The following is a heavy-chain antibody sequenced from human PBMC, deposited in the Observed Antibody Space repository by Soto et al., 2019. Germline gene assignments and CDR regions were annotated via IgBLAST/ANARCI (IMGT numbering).Heavy chain of an antibody. D-gene: IGHD3-3*01. CDR1: GYTFNNYR. CDR2: IYPGDSDT. J-gene: IGHJ6*02. V-gene: IGHV5-51*01. CDR3: ARRLKDDSGSSPDDSAYDV. Sequence: GDPLKISFQASGYTFNNYRTAWVRQIHGKGLEYVGIIYPGDSDTRYSPPLQGHVTISADTSISTAYLQWSSLKASDSGLYYCARRLKDDSGSSPDDSAYDVWGRGTTVTVS.